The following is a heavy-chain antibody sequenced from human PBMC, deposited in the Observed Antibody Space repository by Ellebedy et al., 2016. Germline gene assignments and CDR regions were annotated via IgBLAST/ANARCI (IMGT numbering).Heavy chain of an antibody. CDR1: GGSISSYY. J-gene: IGHJ4*02. CDR2: IYNSGST. Sequence: GSLRLXCTVSGGSISSYYWSWIRQPPGKGLEWIGYIYNSGSTNYNPSLKSRVTISVDTSKNQFSLRLSSVTAADTAVYYCATGYYYGSGSYYAMLEYWGQGTLVTVSS. V-gene: IGHV4-59*01. D-gene: IGHD3-10*01. CDR3: ATGYYYGSGSYYAMLEY.